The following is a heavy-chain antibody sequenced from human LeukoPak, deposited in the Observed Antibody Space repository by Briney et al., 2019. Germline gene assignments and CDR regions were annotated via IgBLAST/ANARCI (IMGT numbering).Heavy chain of an antibody. Sequence: GRSLRLSCAASGFIFTNYGMHWVRQAPGKGLEWVAVVRYDGTNEYYADSVKGRFTISRDNSKNTLYLQMNSLRVEDTAVYYCARTDYRGNSGAFDIWGQGTMVTVSS. CDR1: GFIFTNYG. CDR3: ARTDYRGNSGAFDI. V-gene: IGHV3-33*01. CDR2: VRYDGTNE. D-gene: IGHD4-23*01. J-gene: IGHJ3*02.